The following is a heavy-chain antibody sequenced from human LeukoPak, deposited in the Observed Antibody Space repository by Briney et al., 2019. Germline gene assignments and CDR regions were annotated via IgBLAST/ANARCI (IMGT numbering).Heavy chain of an antibody. J-gene: IGHJ4*02. CDR3: ARGGPDTAVGGIPFDY. D-gene: IGHD5-18*01. Sequence: AGGSLRLSCAVSGFTXXXXXXXWVRQGPGXXLXXXXXXXXSRSNINYGXSGKGXXXISRDNAKSSVYLQMNSVIXEDTAVYNCARGGPDTAVGGIPFDYWGQGTLVTVSS. V-gene: IGHV3-48*01. CDR1: GFTXXXXX. CDR2: XXXSRSNI.